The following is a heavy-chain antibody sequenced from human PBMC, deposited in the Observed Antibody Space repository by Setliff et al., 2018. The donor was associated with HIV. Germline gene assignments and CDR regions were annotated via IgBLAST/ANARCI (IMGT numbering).Heavy chain of an antibody. V-gene: IGHV3-7*01. D-gene: IGHD4-17*01. CDR1: GFTFSSYE. CDR2: INQNGREK. CDR3: ARLREGYFDL. Sequence: GGSLRLSCAASGFTFSSYEMNWVRQAPGKGLEWVANINQNGREKYYVDSVKGRFIISRDNAKNSLFLQMNSLRAEDTAVYYCARLREGYFDLWGRGTLVTVSS. J-gene: IGHJ2*01.